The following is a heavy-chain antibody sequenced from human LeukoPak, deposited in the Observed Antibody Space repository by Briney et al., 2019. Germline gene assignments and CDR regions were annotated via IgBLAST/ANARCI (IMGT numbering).Heavy chain of an antibody. J-gene: IGHJ6*02. D-gene: IGHD2-15*01. CDR3: ARAGGGEGWYYYYGMDV. CDR2: IGAGGTFT. V-gene: IGHV3-23*01. CDR1: GFTFSSYA. Sequence: PGGSLRLSCTASGFTFSSYAMNWVRQAPGKGLEWVSGIGAGGTFTYYADSVKGRFTISRDNSRNTLYLQMNSLRAEDTAVYYCARAGGGEGWYYYYGMDVWGQGTTVTVSS.